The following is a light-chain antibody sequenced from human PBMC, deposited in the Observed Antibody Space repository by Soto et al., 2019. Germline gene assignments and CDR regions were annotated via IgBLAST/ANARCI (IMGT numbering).Light chain of an antibody. V-gene: IGKV3-11*01. CDR2: DAS. Sequence: EIVLTQSAATLSLSPGVRATLSCRASQSVGSYLACHQQKPGQAPRLVIYDASNRATGIPPRFSGSGSGADVTLTISSLEPDDFAVDYCQHRSNWPPDFGRGTKVDFK. CDR1: QSVGSY. J-gene: IGKJ3*01. CDR3: QHRSNWPPD.